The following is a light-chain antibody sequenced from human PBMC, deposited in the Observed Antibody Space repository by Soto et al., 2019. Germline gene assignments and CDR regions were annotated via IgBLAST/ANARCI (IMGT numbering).Light chain of an antibody. V-gene: IGKV2-30*02. CDR1: QSLVHSDGNTY. J-gene: IGKJ2*01. Sequence: DVLMTQSPLSLSVTLGQPASFSCRSSQSLVHSDGNTYLNWFHQRPGQSPWRLIYTISDRDSGVPDRLSCSGSGTDFTLNISGGEAEAVGVYYCMQGTLWPYTFGQGTKLEIK. CDR3: MQGTLWPYT. CDR2: TIS.